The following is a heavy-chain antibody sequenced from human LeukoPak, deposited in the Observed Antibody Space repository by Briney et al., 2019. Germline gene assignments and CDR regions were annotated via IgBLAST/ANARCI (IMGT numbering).Heavy chain of an antibody. V-gene: IGHV5-51*01. CDR1: EFSFTSYW. Sequence: NHGESLKISCKGSEFSFTSYWIGWVRQMPGEGLEWMGIIFPDDSDTRYSPSFQGQVTISADKSINTAYLQWSSLKASDTAVYFCARRAYYGVVTAPSFDYWGQGTLVTVSS. CDR3: ARRAYYGVVTAPSFDY. CDR2: IFPDDSDT. D-gene: IGHD3-3*01. J-gene: IGHJ4*02.